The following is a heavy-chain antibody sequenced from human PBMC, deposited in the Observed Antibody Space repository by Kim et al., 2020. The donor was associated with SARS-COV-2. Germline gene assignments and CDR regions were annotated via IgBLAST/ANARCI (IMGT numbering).Heavy chain of an antibody. J-gene: IGHJ4*02. Sequence: SGPTLVKPTQTLTLTCTFSGFSLSTSGVGVGWIRQPPGKALEWLALIYWDDDKRYSPSLKSRLTITKDTSKNQVVLTMTNMDPVDTATYYCALVYVWGSYRQKVPYYFDYWGQGTLVTVSS. CDR3: ALVYVWGSYRQKVPYYFDY. D-gene: IGHD3-16*02. V-gene: IGHV2-5*02. CDR2: IYWDDDK. CDR1: GFSLSTSGVG.